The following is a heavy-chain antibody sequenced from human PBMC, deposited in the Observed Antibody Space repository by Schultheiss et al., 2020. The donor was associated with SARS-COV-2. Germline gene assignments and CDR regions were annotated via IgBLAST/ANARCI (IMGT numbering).Heavy chain of an antibody. V-gene: IGHV3-66*01. CDR2: IYSGGST. CDR1: GFTVSRNY. Sequence: GGSLRLSCAASGFTVSRNYMSWVSQAPGKGLEWVSFIYSGGSTYYADSVKGRFTISRDNAKNTLYLQMNSLRTEDTAVYYCGRDGSYYDFWSGYWDYYYGREEWCQRTMVTVAS. D-gene: IGHD3-3*01. CDR3: GRDGSYYDFWSGYWDYYYGREE. J-gene: IGHJ6*02.